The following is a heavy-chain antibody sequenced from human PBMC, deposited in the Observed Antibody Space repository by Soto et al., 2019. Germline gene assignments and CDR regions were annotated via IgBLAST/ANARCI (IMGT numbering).Heavy chain of an antibody. D-gene: IGHD3-10*01. CDR2: ISGSGAGT. V-gene: IGHV3-23*01. J-gene: IGHJ4*02. CDR3: AKESLTEAGSHFGY. Sequence: EVQLLESGGGLVQPGGSLRLSCAASGFTFTTFAMSWVRQAPGKGLEWVSAISGSGAGTYFADSVKGRFTISRDNSKTTLYLQMNSLRGEDTAVYYCAKESLTEAGSHFGYWGQGTLVTVSS. CDR1: GFTFTTFA.